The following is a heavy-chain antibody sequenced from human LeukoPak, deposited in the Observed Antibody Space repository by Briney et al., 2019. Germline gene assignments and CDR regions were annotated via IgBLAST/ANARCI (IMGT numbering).Heavy chain of an antibody. Sequence: SETLSLTCTVSGGSISSYYWSWIRQPAGKGLEWIGRIYTSGSTNYNPSLKSRVTMSVDTSKNQFSLKLSSVTAADTAVYYCARGIQPFPYCYYGMDVWGQGTTVTVSS. J-gene: IGHJ6*02. CDR2: IYTSGST. V-gene: IGHV4-4*07. D-gene: IGHD5-18*01. CDR3: ARGIQPFPYCYYGMDV. CDR1: GGSISSYY.